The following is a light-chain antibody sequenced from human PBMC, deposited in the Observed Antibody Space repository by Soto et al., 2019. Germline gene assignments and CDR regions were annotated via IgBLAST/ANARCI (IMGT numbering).Light chain of an antibody. J-gene: IGKJ5*01. Sequence: EIVLTQSPATLSLSPGERAKLSRRASQFIDSYLAWYRQIPGQAPRLLIYDASNRATGIPDRFSGGGSGTDFTLTISSLEPEDFAVYYCQQRSNLPPTFGQGTRLEIK. CDR2: DAS. CDR3: QQRSNLPPT. V-gene: IGKV3-11*01. CDR1: QFIDSY.